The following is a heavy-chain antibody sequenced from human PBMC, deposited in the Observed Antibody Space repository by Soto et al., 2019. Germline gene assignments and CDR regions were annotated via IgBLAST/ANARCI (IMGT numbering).Heavy chain of an antibody. J-gene: IGHJ2*01. CDR2: INDRGSI. Sequence: QVQLQQWGAGPLRPLETLSLTCGGSGGSFSGYYWAWIRQSPGKGLEWIGEINDRGSINYNPSLKSRVSISVDTSKTHSSLNLRSVTAADTAVYYCARESHNSLTAPTWVWYFSLWGRGTLVTV. CDR1: GGSFSGYY. V-gene: IGHV4-34*01. CDR3: ARESHNSLTAPTWVWYFSL. D-gene: IGHD2-21*02.